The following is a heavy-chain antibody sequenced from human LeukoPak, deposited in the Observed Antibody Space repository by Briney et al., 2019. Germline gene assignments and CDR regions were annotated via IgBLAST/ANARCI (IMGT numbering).Heavy chain of an antibody. CDR1: GFTFSSYA. CDR2: ISYDGSNK. V-gene: IGHV3-30-3*02. J-gene: IGHJ6*02. D-gene: IGHD2-2*02. CDR3: AKPIPRFHYYYGMDV. Sequence: GGSLRLSCAASGFTFSSYAMHWVRQAPGKGLEWVAVISYDGSNKYYADSVKGRFTISRDNSKNTLYLQMNSLRAEDTAVYYCAKPIPRFHYYYGMDVWGQGTTVTVSS.